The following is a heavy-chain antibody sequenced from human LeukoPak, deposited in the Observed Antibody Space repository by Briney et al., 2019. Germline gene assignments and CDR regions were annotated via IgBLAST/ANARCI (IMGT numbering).Heavy chain of an antibody. V-gene: IGHV1-18*01. J-gene: IGHJ3*02. Sequence: ASVKVSCKASGYTFTSYGISWVRQAPGQGLEWMGWISAYNGNTNYAQKLQGRVTMTTDTSTSTAYMELRSLRSDDTAVYYCASRYYYDSSGYYWDAFDIWGQGTMVTVSS. CDR1: GYTFTSYG. CDR2: ISAYNGNT. D-gene: IGHD3-22*01. CDR3: ASRYYYDSSGYYWDAFDI.